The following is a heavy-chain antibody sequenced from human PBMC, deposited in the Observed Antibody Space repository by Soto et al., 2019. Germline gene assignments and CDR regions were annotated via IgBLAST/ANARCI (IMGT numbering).Heavy chain of an antibody. CDR1: GITFSNAW. Sequence: GGSLRLSCAVSGITFSNAWMTWVRQAPGTGLEWVGRIKSKSDGGTTDYAAPVKGRFTISRDDSKNTLYLQMNSLKTEDTAVYYCTREGLWFQEFYGLDVWGQRTTVTVSS. V-gene: IGHV3-15*01. D-gene: IGHD3-10*01. CDR3: TREGLWFQEFYGLDV. CDR2: IKSKSDGGTT. J-gene: IGHJ6*02.